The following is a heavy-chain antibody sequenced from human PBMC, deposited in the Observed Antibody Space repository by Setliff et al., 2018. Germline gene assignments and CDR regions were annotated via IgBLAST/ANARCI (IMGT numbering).Heavy chain of an antibody. CDR2: TIPMFGTT. CDR3: AREGVDRRSSTDYRYYMDV. CDR1: GATFSSHG. V-gene: IGHV1-69*05. J-gene: IGHJ6*03. Sequence: GASVKVSCKASGATFSSHGISWVRQAPGQGLEWMGGTIPMFGTTEYAQKFQGRLTIITDESTNTAFMQLSSLRSDDTAVYYCAREGVDRRSSTDYRYYMDVWGKGTTVTVS. D-gene: IGHD6-6*01.